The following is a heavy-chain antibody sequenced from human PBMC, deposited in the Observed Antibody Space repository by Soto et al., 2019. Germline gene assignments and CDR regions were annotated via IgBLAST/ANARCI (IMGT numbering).Heavy chain of an antibody. V-gene: IGHV1-8*01. Sequence: ASVKVSCKASGYTFTSYDINWVRQATGQGLEWMGWMNPNSGNTGYAQKFQGRVTMTRNTSISTAYMELSSLRSEDTAVYYCARPSADSSGYYFDYWGQGTLVTAPQ. CDR3: ARPSADSSGYYFDY. CDR2: MNPNSGNT. CDR1: GYTFTSYD. J-gene: IGHJ4*02. D-gene: IGHD3-22*01.